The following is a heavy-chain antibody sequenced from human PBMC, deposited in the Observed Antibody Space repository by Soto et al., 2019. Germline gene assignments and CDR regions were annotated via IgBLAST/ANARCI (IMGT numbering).Heavy chain of an antibody. Sequence: PSETLSLTCAVYGGSFSGYYWSWIRQPPGKGLEWIGEINHSGGTNYNPSLKSRVTISVDTSKNQFSLKLSSVTAADTAVYYCARGESGYSGYANWFDPWGQGTLVTVSS. CDR2: INHSGGT. CDR1: GGSFSGYY. D-gene: IGHD5-12*01. V-gene: IGHV4-34*01. J-gene: IGHJ5*02. CDR3: ARGESGYSGYANWFDP.